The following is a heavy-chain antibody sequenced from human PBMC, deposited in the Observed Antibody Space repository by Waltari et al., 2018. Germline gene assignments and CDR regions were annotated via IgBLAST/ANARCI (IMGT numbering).Heavy chain of an antibody. CDR1: GYTFTGDY. D-gene: IGHD3-16*01. CDR3: ARDGPVCGSTQVDY. J-gene: IGHJ4*02. CDR2: INPNSGGT. Sequence: QVQLVQSGAEVKKPGASVKVSCKASGYTFTGDYMHWVRQAPARGLERMGRINPNSGGTNYAQKFNGRVTMTRDTSISPAYVELSRLISDDTAVYYRARDGPVCGSTQVDYWGQVTLVTVSS. V-gene: IGHV1-2*06.